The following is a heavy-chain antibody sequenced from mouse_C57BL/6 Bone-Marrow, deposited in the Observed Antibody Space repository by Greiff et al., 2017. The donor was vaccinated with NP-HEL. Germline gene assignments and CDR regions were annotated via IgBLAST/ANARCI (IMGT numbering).Heavy chain of an antibody. CDR3: AVLPWFAY. CDR2: IDPSDSYT. V-gene: IGHV1-59*01. J-gene: IGHJ3*01. CDR1: GYTFTSYW. Sequence: QVQLQQPGAELVRPGTSVKLSCKASGYTFTSYWMHWVKQRPGQGLEWIGVIDPSDSYTNYNQKFKGKATLTVDTSSSTAYMQLSSLTSEDSAVYYCAVLPWFAYWGQGTLVTVSA.